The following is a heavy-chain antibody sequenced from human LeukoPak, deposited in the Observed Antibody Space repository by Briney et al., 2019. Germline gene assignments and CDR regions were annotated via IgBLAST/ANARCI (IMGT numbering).Heavy chain of an antibody. CDR3: AKGDNNILTGYYNSFDS. V-gene: IGHV3-23*01. CDR1: GFGFSDFG. CDR2: ISGSGIST. Sequence: GGSLRLSCAASGFGFSDFGMHWVRQAPGKGLEWVSTISGSGISTYYADSVKGRFTISRDNSRNTLYLQMNSLRAEDTALYYCAKGDNNILTGYYNSFDSWGQGTLVTVSS. J-gene: IGHJ4*02. D-gene: IGHD3-9*01.